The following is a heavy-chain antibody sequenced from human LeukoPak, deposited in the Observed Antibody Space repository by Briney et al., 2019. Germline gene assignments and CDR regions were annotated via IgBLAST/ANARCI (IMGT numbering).Heavy chain of an antibody. CDR1: EFTISRYW. Sequence: GGSLRLSCAASEFTISRYWMHWVRQAPGKGLVWVSNINNDGSITTYADSVKGRFTISRDNVKNTLFLQMNSLGAEDTAVYYCAKAPGGYCSGGSCYHGDYWGQGTLVTVSS. CDR2: INNDGSIT. D-gene: IGHD2-15*01. V-gene: IGHV3-74*01. J-gene: IGHJ4*02. CDR3: AKAPGGYCSGGSCYHGDY.